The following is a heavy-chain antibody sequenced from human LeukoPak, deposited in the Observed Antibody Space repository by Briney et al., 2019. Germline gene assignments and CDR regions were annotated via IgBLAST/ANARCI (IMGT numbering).Heavy chain of an antibody. Sequence: GGSLRLSCAASGNYWMHWARQAPGKGLVWVSHINSDGSWTSYADSVKGRFTISKDNAKNTVYLQMNNLRAEDTAVYYCVSFYETYWGRGTLVTVSS. CDR2: INSDGSWT. J-gene: IGHJ4*02. D-gene: IGHD2/OR15-2a*01. CDR3: VSFYETY. CDR1: GNYW. V-gene: IGHV3-74*01.